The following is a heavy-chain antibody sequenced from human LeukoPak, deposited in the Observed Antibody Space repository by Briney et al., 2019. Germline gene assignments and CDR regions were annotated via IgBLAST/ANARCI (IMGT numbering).Heavy chain of an antibody. J-gene: IGHJ4*02. V-gene: IGHV3-13*01. D-gene: IGHD3/OR15-3a*01. CDR3: ARGSVTDWYTKGYFDY. CDR2: IGTAADT. CDR1: GFTFSSYD. Sequence: PGGSLRLSCAASGFTFSSYDMHWVRQAPGKGLEWVSDIGTAADTYYPDSVKARFTISRENAKNSFYLQMNSLTADDTAAYYCARGSVTDWYTKGYFDYLGQGTLVTVSS.